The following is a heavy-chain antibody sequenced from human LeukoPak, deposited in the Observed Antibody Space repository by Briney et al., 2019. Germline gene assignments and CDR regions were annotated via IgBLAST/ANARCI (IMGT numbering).Heavy chain of an antibody. CDR2: INHSGST. Sequence: TSETLSPTCAVYGGSFSGYYWSWIRQPPGKGLEWIGEINHSGSTNYNPSLKSRVTISVDTSKNQFSLKLSSVTAADTAVYYCARQVVVVPARPSWFDPWGQGTLVTVSS. J-gene: IGHJ5*02. CDR1: GGSFSGYY. V-gene: IGHV4-34*01. D-gene: IGHD2-2*01. CDR3: ARQVVVVPARPSWFDP.